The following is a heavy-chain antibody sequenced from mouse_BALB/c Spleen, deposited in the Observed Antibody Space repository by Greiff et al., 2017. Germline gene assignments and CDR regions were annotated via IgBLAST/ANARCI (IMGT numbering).Heavy chain of an antibody. Sequence: EVMLVESGGGLVQPGGSLKLSCAASGFTFSSYTMSWVRQTPEKRLEWVAYISNGGGSTYYPDTVKGRFTISRDNAKNTLYLQMSSLKSEDTAMYYCARQRAGDYWGQGTTLTVSS. CDR1: GFTFSSYT. CDR2: ISNGGGST. J-gene: IGHJ2*01. V-gene: IGHV5-12-2*01. CDR3: ARQRAGDY.